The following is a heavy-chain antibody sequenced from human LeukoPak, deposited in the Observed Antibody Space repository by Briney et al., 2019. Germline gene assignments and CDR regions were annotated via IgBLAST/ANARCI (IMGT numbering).Heavy chain of an antibody. Sequence: SQTLSLTCTVSGGSISSGGYYWSWIRQHPGKGLEWIGCIYYSGSTYYNPSLKSRVTISVDTSKNQFSLKLSSVTAADTAVYYCAGYLVPVVMGYFDFWGQGTLVTVSS. V-gene: IGHV4-31*03. D-gene: IGHD2-2*01. J-gene: IGHJ4*02. CDR3: AGYLVPVVMGYFDF. CDR1: GGSISSGGYY. CDR2: IYYSGST.